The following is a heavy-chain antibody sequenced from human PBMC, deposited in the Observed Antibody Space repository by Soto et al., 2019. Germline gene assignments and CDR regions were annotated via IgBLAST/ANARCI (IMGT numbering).Heavy chain of an antibody. CDR1: GYTFTSYA. Sequence: QVQLVQSGAEVKKPGASVKVSCKASGYTFTSYAMHWVRQAPGQRLEWMGWINAGNGNTKYSQKFQGRVTITRDTSASTAYMEQSSLRSEDTAVYYCARDPALLWFGETYNWFDPWGQGTLVTVSS. CDR2: INAGNGNT. V-gene: IGHV1-3*01. D-gene: IGHD3-10*01. CDR3: ARDPALLWFGETYNWFDP. J-gene: IGHJ5*02.